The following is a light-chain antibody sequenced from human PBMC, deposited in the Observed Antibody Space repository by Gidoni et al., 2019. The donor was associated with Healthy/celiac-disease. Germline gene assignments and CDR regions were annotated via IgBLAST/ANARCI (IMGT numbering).Light chain of an antibody. J-gene: IGKJ3*01. CDR2: WAS. CDR1: QSVLYSSNNKNY. Sequence: DIVMTQSPDSLAVSLGERATINCKSSQSVLYSSNNKNYLAWYQQKPGQPPKLLIYWASTRESGVPDRFSCSGFGTDFTLTISSLQAEDVAVYYCQQYYITPFFGPGTKVDIK. V-gene: IGKV4-1*01. CDR3: QQYYITPF.